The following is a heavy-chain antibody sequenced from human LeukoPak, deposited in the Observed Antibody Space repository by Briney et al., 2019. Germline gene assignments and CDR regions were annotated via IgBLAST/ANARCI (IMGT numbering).Heavy chain of an antibody. CDR2: INPNSGGT. Sequence: SVTVSSQASGYTFTGYYMHWARHAAGQGLEWMGWINPNSGGTNYAQKFQGRVTMTRDTSISTAYMELSRLRSDDTAVYYCARGMLFDYWGQGTLVTVSS. CDR3: ARGMLFDY. CDR1: GYTFTGYY. J-gene: IGHJ4*02. D-gene: IGHD2-8*01. V-gene: IGHV1-2*02.